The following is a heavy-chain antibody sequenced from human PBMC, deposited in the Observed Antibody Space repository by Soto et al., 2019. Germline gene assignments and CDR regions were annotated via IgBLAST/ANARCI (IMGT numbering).Heavy chain of an antibody. J-gene: IGHJ4*02. D-gene: IGHD3-10*01. Sequence: SETLSLTCTVSGGSIRRYFWSWIRQPPGKGLEWIGYIYYSGSTNYNPSLKSRVTMSVDTSKNQFSLKLNSVTAADTAVYYCASYSYGRLDYWGQGTPVTVS. CDR3: ASYSYGRLDY. CDR1: GGSIRRYF. CDR2: IYYSGST. V-gene: IGHV4-59*01.